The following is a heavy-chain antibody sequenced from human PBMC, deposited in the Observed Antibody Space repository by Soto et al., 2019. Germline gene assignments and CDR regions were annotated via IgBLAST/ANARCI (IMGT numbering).Heavy chain of an antibody. CDR2: ISSRSTTI. J-gene: IGHJ2*01. CDR1: GFTFSNYN. V-gene: IGHV3-48*02. Sequence: GGSLRLSCAASGFTFSNYNMNWVRQAPGKGLEWVSHISSRSTTIYYADSVKGRFTISRDNAKNSLYLQMNSLRDEDTAVYYCVRGQVLRFLEWYFDLWGRGTLVTVSS. CDR3: VRGQVLRFLEWYFDL. D-gene: IGHD3-3*01.